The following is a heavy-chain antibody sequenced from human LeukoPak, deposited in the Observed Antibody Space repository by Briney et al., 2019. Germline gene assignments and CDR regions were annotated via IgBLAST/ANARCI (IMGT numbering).Heavy chain of an antibody. CDR2: INHSGST. J-gene: IGHJ3*02. CDR3: ARVAYDFWSGRGAFDI. CDR1: GGSFSGYY. Sequence: PSETLSLTCAVYGGSFSGYYWSWIRQPPGKGLEWIGEINHSGSTNYNPSLKSRVTMSVDTSKNQFSLKLSSVTAADTAVYYCARVAYDFWSGRGAFDIWGQGTMVTVSS. D-gene: IGHD3-3*01. V-gene: IGHV4-34*01.